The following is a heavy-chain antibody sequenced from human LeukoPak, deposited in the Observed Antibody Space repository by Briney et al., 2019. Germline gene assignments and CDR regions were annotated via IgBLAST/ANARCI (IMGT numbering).Heavy chain of an antibody. V-gene: IGHV3-53*01. CDR2: IYSGGST. Sequence: GGSLRLSCAASGFTVSSNYMSWVRQAPGKGLEWVSVIYSGGSTYYADSVKGRFTISRDNSKNTLYLQMNSLRAEDTAVYYCARDYTGPTGKYGMDVWGQGTTVTVSS. J-gene: IGHJ6*02. CDR3: ARDYTGPTGKYGMDV. D-gene: IGHD7-27*01. CDR1: GFTVSSNY.